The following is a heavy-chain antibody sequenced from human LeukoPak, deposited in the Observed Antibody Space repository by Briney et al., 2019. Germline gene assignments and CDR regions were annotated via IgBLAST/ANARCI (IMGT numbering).Heavy chain of an antibody. CDR3: AELGITMIGGV. Sequence: SGGSLRLSCAASGFTFSSYEMNWARHAPGKGLEWVSYISSSGSTIYYADSVKGRFTISRDNAKNSLYLQMNSLRTEDTAVYYCAELGITMIGGVWGKGTPVTISS. CDR2: ISSSGSTI. V-gene: IGHV3-48*03. J-gene: IGHJ6*04. CDR1: GFTFSSYE. D-gene: IGHD3-10*02.